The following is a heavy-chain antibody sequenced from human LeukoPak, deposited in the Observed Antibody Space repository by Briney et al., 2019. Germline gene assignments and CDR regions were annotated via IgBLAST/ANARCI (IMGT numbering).Heavy chain of an antibody. Sequence: GGSLRLSCAASGFTVITYDMTWVRQAPGKGLEWVSVLYCDGNTKYADSVQGRFTIYRDNSKDYLYIERNSLSPDDTAVYYCARGVEPLAANTLAYWGEGTLVTVFS. CDR3: ARGVEPLAANTLAY. CDR1: GFTVITYD. D-gene: IGHD1-14*01. CDR2: LYCDGNT. J-gene: IGHJ4*02. V-gene: IGHV3-53*01.